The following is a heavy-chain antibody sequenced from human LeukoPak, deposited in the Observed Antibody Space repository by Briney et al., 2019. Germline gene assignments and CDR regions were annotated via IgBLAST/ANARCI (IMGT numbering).Heavy chain of an antibody. Sequence: GGSLRLSCAASRFTFSSYWMTWVRQAPGKGLEWVANIKQDGSEKYYVGSVKGRFTISRGNTKNSLYLQMNSLRAEDTAVYYCAREGGYGGVFDYWGQGTLVTVSS. D-gene: IGHD5-12*01. CDR3: AREGGYGGVFDY. CDR1: RFTFSSYW. J-gene: IGHJ4*02. CDR2: IKQDGSEK. V-gene: IGHV3-7*05.